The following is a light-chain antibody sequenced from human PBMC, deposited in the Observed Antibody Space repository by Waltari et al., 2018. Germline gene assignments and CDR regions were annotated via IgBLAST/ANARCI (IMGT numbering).Light chain of an antibody. CDR2: WAS. J-gene: IGKJ2*01. Sequence: DIVMTQSPDSLPVSLGERATIHYNSTQSVLYISNNKNYLAWYQQKPGQPPKLLIYWASTRESGVPDRFSGSGSGTDFTLTISSLQAEDVAVYYCQQYYSTPYTFGQGTKLEIK. V-gene: IGKV4-1*01. CDR3: QQYYSTPYT. CDR1: QSVLYISNNKNY.